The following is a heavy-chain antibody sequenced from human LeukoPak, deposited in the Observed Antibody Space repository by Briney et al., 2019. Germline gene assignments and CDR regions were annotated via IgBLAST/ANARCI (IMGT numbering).Heavy chain of an antibody. D-gene: IGHD3-10*01. CDR1: GFTFSSYG. Sequence: GGSLRLSCAASGFTFSSYGMHWVRQAPGKALEWVAVISYDGSNKYYADSVKGRFTISRDNSKNTLYLQMNSLRAEDTAVYYCAKDLTYYGSGSYYAGGFDYWGQGTLVTVSS. J-gene: IGHJ4*02. CDR2: ISYDGSNK. CDR3: AKDLTYYGSGSYYAGGFDY. V-gene: IGHV3-30*18.